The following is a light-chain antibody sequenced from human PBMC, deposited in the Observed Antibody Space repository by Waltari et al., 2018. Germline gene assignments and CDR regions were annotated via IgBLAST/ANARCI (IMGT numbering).Light chain of an antibody. CDR3: QQYYSYPPFT. Sequence: AIRMTQSPSSLSASTGDRVTITCRASQGISSYLAWSQQKPGKAPKLLIYAASTLQSGVPSRFSGSGSGTDFTITISCLQSEDFATYYCQQYYSYPPFTFGPGTKVDIK. V-gene: IGKV1-8*01. J-gene: IGKJ3*01. CDR1: QGISSY. CDR2: AAS.